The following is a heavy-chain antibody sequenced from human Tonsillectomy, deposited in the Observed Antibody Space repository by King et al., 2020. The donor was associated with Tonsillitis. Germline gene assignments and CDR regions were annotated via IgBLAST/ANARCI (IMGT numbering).Heavy chain of an antibody. CDR3: GGGRRYSSNHDAIDI. J-gene: IGHJ3*02. Sequence: VQLQESGPGLVKPSETLSLTCTVSGGSIGSYYWSWIRQPPGRGLEWIGYISYSGSTNYNPSLKRRVTISLRPSKTQFSLKLSSLTAADTAVFYCGGGRRYSSNHDAIDIWGQGTMVTVSS. CDR1: GGSIGSYY. CDR2: ISYSGST. V-gene: IGHV4-59*01. D-gene: IGHD6-13*01.